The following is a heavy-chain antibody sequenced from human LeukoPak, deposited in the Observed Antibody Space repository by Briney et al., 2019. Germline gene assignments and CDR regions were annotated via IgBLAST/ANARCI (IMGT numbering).Heavy chain of an antibody. CDR3: ARDGVDILTGYYPDY. V-gene: IGHV4-39*07. CDR2: IYYSGST. J-gene: IGHJ4*02. Sequence: PSETLSLTCTVSGGSISSSSYYWGWIRQPPGKGLEWIGSIYYSGSTYYNPSLKSRVTISVDTSKNQSSLKLSSVTAADTAVYYCARDGVDILTGYYPDYWGQGTLVTVSS. D-gene: IGHD3-9*01. CDR1: GGSISSSSYY.